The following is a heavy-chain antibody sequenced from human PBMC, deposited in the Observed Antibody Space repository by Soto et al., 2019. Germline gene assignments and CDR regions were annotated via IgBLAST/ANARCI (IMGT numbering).Heavy chain of an antibody. V-gene: IGHV3-43*01. CDR3: AKGNYYDSSGYYYFDY. J-gene: IGHJ4*02. CDR1: GFPFDAHV. Sequence: GGSLRLSCAASGFPFDAHVMHWVRQGPGKGLEWVSLITWDGGSTYYADSVKGRFTISRDNSENSLYLQMNSLRPEDTALYYCAKGNYYDSSGYYYFDYWGQGTLVTVSS. CDR2: ITWDGGST. D-gene: IGHD3-22*01.